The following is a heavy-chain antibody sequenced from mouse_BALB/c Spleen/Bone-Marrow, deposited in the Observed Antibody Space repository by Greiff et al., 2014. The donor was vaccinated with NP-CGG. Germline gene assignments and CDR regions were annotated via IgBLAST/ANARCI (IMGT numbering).Heavy chain of an antibody. D-gene: IGHD2-14*01. Sequence: EVQLQQSGTVLARPGASVKMSCKASGYTFTSYWMHWVKQRPGLGLEWIGAIYPGNSDTSYNQKFKGKAKLTAVTSTSTAYMELSSLTNEDSAVYYCTRYYYRFSAWFAYWGQGTLVTVSA. CDR2: IYPGNSDT. CDR1: GYTFTSYW. J-gene: IGHJ3*01. V-gene: IGHV1-5*01. CDR3: TRYYYRFSAWFAY.